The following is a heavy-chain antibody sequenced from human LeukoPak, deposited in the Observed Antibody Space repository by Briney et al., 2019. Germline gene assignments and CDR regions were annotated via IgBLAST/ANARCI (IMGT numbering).Heavy chain of an antibody. J-gene: IGHJ4*02. V-gene: IGHV1-46*01. Sequence: ASVKVSCKASGYTFTSYGISWVRQAPGQGLEWMGIINPSGGSTSYAQKFQGRVTMTRDTSTSTVYMELSSLRSEDTAVYYCARLSTVAGSTDYWGQGTLVTVSS. CDR2: INPSGGST. CDR3: ARLSTVAGSTDY. CDR1: GYTFTSYG. D-gene: IGHD6-25*01.